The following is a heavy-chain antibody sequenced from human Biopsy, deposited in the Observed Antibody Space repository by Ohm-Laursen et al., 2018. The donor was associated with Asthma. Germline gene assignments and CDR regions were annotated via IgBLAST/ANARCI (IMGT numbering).Heavy chain of an antibody. Sequence: SLRLSCAASGFTFSSYALGWVRQAPGKGLEWVSGISGDAQRTYYEDSVKGRFTISRDNSKNTIYLQLNGLRAEDTAVYYCAKDWKSLYVQYFFEYWGQGTLVTVSS. V-gene: IGHV3-23*01. CDR1: GFTFSSYA. J-gene: IGHJ4*02. CDR2: ISGDAQRT. D-gene: IGHD5/OR15-5a*01. CDR3: AKDWKSLYVQYFFEY.